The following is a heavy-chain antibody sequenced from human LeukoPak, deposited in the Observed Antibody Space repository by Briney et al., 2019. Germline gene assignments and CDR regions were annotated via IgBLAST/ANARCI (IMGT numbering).Heavy chain of an antibody. J-gene: IGHJ4*02. CDR1: GFKFSNYE. Sequence: GGSLRLSCAAPGFKFSNYEMKWVRQAPGKGLEWVSYISGGGSAIYYADSVKGRFTISRDNAKNSVYLQMNSLRAEDTAVYYCASSLRGVLFDSWGQGTLVTVSS. CDR2: ISGGGSAI. CDR3: ASSLRGVLFDS. D-gene: IGHD3-10*01. V-gene: IGHV3-48*03.